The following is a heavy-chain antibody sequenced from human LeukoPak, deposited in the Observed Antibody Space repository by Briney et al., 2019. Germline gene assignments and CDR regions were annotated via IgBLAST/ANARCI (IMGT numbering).Heavy chain of an antibody. CDR1: GYTFTSYG. V-gene: IGHV1-18*01. D-gene: IGHD4-23*01. Sequence: GASVKVSCKASGYTFTSYGISWVRQAPGQGLEWMGWISAYNGNTNYAQKLQGRVTMTTDTSTSTAYMELRSLRSDDTAVYYCARSDGGNSGGHDSQYYFDYWGRGTPVTVSS. J-gene: IGHJ4*02. CDR2: ISAYNGNT. CDR3: ARSDGGNSGGHDSQYYFDY.